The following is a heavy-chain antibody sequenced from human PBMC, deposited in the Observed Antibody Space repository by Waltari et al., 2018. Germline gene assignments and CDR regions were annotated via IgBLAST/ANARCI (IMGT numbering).Heavy chain of an antibody. Sequence: QVQLVQAGAEVKKPGASVKVSCKASVYTFPGDYLHGVRPARGQGLEWMGWINPNSGGTNYAQKFQGRVTMTRETSISTAYMELSRLRSDDTAVYYCASGPSQQPTEGSFDYWGQGTLVTVSS. CDR3: ASGPSQQPTEGSFDY. J-gene: IGHJ4*02. CDR1: VYTFPGDY. D-gene: IGHD6-13*01. CDR2: INPNSGGT. V-gene: IGHV1-2*02.